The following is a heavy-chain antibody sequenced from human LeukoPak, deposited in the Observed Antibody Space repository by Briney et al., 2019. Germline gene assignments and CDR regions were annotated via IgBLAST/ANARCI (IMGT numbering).Heavy chain of an antibody. CDR1: GFTFSDYY. CDR3: ARVAAAAGRKPNWFDP. CDR2: ISSSSSYT. J-gene: IGHJ5*02. Sequence: GGSLRLSCAASGFTFSDYYMSWIRQAPGKGLEWISYISSSSSYTNYVDSVKGRFTISRDNAKNSLYLQMNSLRAEDTAVYYCARVAAAAGRKPNWFDPWGQGTLVTVSS. V-gene: IGHV3-11*05. D-gene: IGHD6-13*01.